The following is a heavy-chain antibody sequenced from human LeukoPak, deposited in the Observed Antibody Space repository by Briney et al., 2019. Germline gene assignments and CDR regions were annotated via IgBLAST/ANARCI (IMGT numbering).Heavy chain of an antibody. D-gene: IGHD3-10*01. CDR3: ASYDGSGKGLDY. J-gene: IGHJ4*02. CDR2: IYYSGST. Sequence: SETLSLTCTVSGGSISSYYWSWIRQPPGKGLEWIGYIYYSGSTNYNPSLKSRVTISVDTSKNQFSLKLSSVTAADTAVYYCASYDGSGKGLDYWGQGTLVTVPS. CDR1: GGSISSYY. V-gene: IGHV4-59*01.